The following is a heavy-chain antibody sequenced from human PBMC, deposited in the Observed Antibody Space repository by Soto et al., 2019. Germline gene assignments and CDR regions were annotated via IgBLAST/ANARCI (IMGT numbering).Heavy chain of an antibody. D-gene: IGHD3-10*01. CDR3: ATRPRLWFGKHYYYGMDV. Sequence: GASVKVSCKVSGYTLTELSMHWVRQAPGKGLEWMGGFDPEDGETIYAQKFQGRVTMTEDTSTDTAYMELSSLRSEDTAVYYCATRPRLWFGKHYYYGMDVWGQGTTVTVSS. CDR1: GYTLTELS. CDR2: FDPEDGET. V-gene: IGHV1-24*01. J-gene: IGHJ6*02.